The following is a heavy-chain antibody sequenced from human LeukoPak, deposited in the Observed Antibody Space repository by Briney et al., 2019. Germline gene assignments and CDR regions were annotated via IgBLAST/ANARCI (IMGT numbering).Heavy chain of an antibody. CDR1: GGSISSYY. J-gene: IGHJ2*01. CDR2: IYYSGST. Sequence: SETLSLTCTVSGGSISSYYWSWIRQPPGKGLEWIGYIYYSGSTNYNPSLKSRVTISVDTSKNQFSLKLSSVTAADTAVYYCARALGLNSSWYARFNWYFDLWGRGTLVTVSS. D-gene: IGHD6-13*01. V-gene: IGHV4-59*01. CDR3: ARALGLNSSWYARFNWYFDL.